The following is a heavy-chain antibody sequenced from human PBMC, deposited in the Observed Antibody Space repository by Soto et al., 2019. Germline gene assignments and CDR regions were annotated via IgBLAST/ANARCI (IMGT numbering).Heavy chain of an antibody. CDR2: IAFNSGNT. Sequence: EVQLVESGGGWVQPRRSLRLSCAASGFTFDDYAMHWVRQAPGKGLEWVSGIAFNSGNTAYADSVKGRFTISRDNAKNSLYLQMNSLRAEDTALYYCAKDLRTSWIFGNFDSWGQGTLVTVSS. D-gene: IGHD3-3*01. V-gene: IGHV3-9*01. CDR3: AKDLRTSWIFGNFDS. CDR1: GFTFDDYA. J-gene: IGHJ4*02.